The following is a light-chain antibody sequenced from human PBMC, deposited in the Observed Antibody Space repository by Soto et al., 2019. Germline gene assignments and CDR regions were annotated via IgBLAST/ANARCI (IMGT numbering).Light chain of an antibody. V-gene: IGKV1-27*01. CDR1: QSISNY. CDR2: AAS. J-gene: IGKJ1*01. CDR3: QKYNHDPTPTWT. Sequence: DIQMTQSPSSLSASVGDRVTITCRASQSISNYLAWYQQKPGKVPKLLIYAASALQSGVPSRFSGSGSGTDFALNISSLQPEDVATYYCQKYNHDPTPTWTFGQGTKVEVK.